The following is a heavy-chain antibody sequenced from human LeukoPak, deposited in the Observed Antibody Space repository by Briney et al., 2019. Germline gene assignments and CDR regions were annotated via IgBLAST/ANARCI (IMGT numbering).Heavy chain of an antibody. D-gene: IGHD6-13*01. CDR1: GFTFSSYS. V-gene: IGHV3-21*01. CDR3: ARDLVGEQQLVQSPYNWFDP. Sequence: GGSLRLSCAASGFTFSSYSMNWVRQAPGKGLEWVSSISSSSSYIYYADSVKGRFTISRDNAKNSLYLQMNSLRAEDTAVYYCARDLVGEQQLVQSPYNWFDPWGQGTLVTVSS. CDR2: ISSSSSYI. J-gene: IGHJ5*02.